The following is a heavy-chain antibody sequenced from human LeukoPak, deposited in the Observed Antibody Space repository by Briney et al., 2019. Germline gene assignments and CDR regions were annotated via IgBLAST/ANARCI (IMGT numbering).Heavy chain of an antibody. CDR2: ISGSGGST. CDR3: ATSNIVVVPAAIEDY. CDR1: GFTFSSYA. Sequence: GGSLRLSCAASGFTFSSYATSWVRQAPGKGLEWVSAISGSGGSTYYADSVKGRFTISRDNSKNTLYLQMNSLRAGDTAVYYCATSNIVVVPAAIEDYWGQGTLVTVSS. J-gene: IGHJ4*02. D-gene: IGHD2-2*01. V-gene: IGHV3-23*01.